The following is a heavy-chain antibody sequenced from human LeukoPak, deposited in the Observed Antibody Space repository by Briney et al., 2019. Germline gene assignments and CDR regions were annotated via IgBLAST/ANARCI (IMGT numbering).Heavy chain of an antibody. Sequence: GGSLRLSCAASGFTFSSYWMNWVRQAPGKGLVWVSRIHPDGKNTAYADSVKGRFTISRDSARNMLFLQMNSLRAEDAAVYYCASYVDTVRYDAFDVWGQGTMVTVSS. D-gene: IGHD5-18*01. CDR2: IHPDGKNT. V-gene: IGHV3-74*01. CDR3: ASYVDTVRYDAFDV. J-gene: IGHJ3*01. CDR1: GFTFSSYW.